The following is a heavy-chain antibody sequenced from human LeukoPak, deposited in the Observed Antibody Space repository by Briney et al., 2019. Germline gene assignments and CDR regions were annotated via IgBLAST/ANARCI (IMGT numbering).Heavy chain of an antibody. J-gene: IGHJ6*02. CDR2: ISAYNGNT. Sequence: ASVKVSCKASGYTFTSYGISWVRQAPGQGLEWMGWISAYNGNTNYAQKLQGRVTMTTDTSTSTAYMELRSLRSDDTAVYYCARGLWFGKSIKTPLLYYYYYGMDVWGQGTTVTVSS. V-gene: IGHV1-18*01. D-gene: IGHD3-10*01. CDR1: GYTFTSYG. CDR3: ARGLWFGKSIKTPLLYYYYYGMDV.